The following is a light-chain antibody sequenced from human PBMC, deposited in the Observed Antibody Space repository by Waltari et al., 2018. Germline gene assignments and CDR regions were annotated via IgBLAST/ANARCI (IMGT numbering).Light chain of an antibody. CDR2: NVF. J-gene: IGKJ4*01. CDR1: QNVGNNY. Sequence: EIALTQSPGTLSLSPGEGATLSCRASQNVGNNYLAWLQQKPGQPPRLLIYNVFIRATGIPDRFSGSGSGTDFTLTISRLEPDDFAVYYCHQSATAPLTCGGGTRVEIK. CDR3: HQSATAPLT. V-gene: IGKV3-20*01.